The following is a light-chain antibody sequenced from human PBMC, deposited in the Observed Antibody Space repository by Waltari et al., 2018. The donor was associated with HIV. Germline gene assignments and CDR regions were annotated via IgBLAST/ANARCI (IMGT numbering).Light chain of an antibody. CDR1: RSTSGPHH. CDR3: GSWDSSLGGVV. CDR2: EYN. V-gene: IGLV1-51*02. Sequence: QSVLAQPPSVSAAPGQRVTIPCSVSRSTSGPHHLSWYQHFPGTAPTLLIYEYNKRPSGIPDRFSGSKAGTSATLDITGLQTGDEADYYCGSWDSSLGGVVFGGGTKLSVL. J-gene: IGLJ2*01.